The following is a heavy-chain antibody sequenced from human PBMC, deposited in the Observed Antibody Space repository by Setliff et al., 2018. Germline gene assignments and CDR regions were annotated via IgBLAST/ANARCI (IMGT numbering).Heavy chain of an antibody. CDR3: AKDSSGRDAFDI. CDR2: ISSTSSYI. D-gene: IGHD3-22*01. CDR1: GFTFSTYT. V-gene: IGHV3-21*01. J-gene: IGHJ3*02. Sequence: GGSLRLSCAASGFTFSTYTINWVRQAPGKGLEWVSSISSTSSYIYYADSVKGRFTISRDNAKNSLYLQMNSLRAEDTAMYYCAKDSSGRDAFDIWGQGTMVTVSS.